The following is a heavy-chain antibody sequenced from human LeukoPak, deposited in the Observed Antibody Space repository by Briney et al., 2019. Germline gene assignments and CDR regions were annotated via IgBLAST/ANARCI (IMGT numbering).Heavy chain of an antibody. V-gene: IGHV1-2*02. D-gene: IGHD3-22*01. J-gene: IGHJ3*02. Sequence: ASVKVSCMASGYTFTGYYIHWVRQAPGQGFEWMGWINPNSGGTNYAQKFQGRVTMTRDTSISTAYMELSSLRFDDTAVYYCARVCYYDSSDYYGDAFDIWGQGTMVTVSS. CDR1: GYTFTGYY. CDR2: INPNSGGT. CDR3: ARVCYYDSSDYYGDAFDI.